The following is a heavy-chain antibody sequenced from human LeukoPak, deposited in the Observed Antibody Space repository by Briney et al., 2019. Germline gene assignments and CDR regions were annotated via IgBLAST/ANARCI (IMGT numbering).Heavy chain of an antibody. J-gene: IGHJ4*02. CDR2: IYYRGSA. CDR1: GGSISSYY. Sequence: RTSETLSLICNVSGGSISSYYWSWIRQPPGKGLEWIGYIYYRGSANYNPSLKSRLTISVDTSKNQFSLKLTSVTAADTAVYYCARAGGYYSSGSYLEYWGQGTLVTVSS. D-gene: IGHD3-10*01. CDR3: ARAGGYYSSGSYLEY. V-gene: IGHV4-59*01.